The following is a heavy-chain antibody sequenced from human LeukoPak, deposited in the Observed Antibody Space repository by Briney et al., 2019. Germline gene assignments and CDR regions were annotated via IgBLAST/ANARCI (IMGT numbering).Heavy chain of an antibody. J-gene: IGHJ5*02. D-gene: IGHD2-8*01. CDR1: GGSISSDNYY. CDR3: ARDRGRMVYAVWFDP. Sequence: SETLSLTCTVSGGSISSDNYYWSWIRQPAGKGLEWIGRIDTSGSATYNPSLKSRVTISIDTSKNQFSLKLGSVTAAGTAVYYCARDRGRMVYAVWFDPWGQGTLVTVSS. CDR2: IDTSGSA. V-gene: IGHV4-61*02.